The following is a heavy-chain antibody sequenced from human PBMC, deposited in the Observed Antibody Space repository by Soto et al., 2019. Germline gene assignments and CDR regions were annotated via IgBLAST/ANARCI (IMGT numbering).Heavy chain of an antibody. V-gene: IGHV3-21*01. D-gene: IGHD1-26*01. J-gene: IGHJ4*02. Sequence: GGALSLSCAASVFTFSSYAMSWVRQAPGKGLEWVSSISGNTYYIYYADSVKGRFTISRDNAKDPLFLDMSSLRADDTAVYYCARGYSGTYYGSFDDWGQGTLVTVSS. CDR3: ARGYSGTYYGSFDD. CDR1: VFTFSSYA. CDR2: ISGNTYYI.